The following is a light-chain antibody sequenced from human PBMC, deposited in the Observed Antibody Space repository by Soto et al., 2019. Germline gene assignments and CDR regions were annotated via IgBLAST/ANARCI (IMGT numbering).Light chain of an antibody. J-gene: IGLJ1*01. CDR2: EVT. CDR1: SSDVGGYNY. V-gene: IGLV2-14*01. CDR3: SSYTSSNTYV. Sequence: QSALTQPASVSGPPGQSIIISCTGTSSDVGGYNYVSWYQQHPGKAPKLMIYEVTNRPSGVSNRFSGSKSGNTASLTISGLQAEDEADYYCSSYTSSNTYVFGTGTQLTVL.